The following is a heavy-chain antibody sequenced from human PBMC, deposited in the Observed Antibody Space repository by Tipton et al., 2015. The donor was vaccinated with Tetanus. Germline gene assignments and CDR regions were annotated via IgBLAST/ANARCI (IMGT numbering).Heavy chain of an antibody. CDR3: VKGTGSPHYFKY. J-gene: IGHJ4*02. D-gene: IGHD1-1*01. Sequence: SLRLSCAASGFTFRSYWMSWVRQAPGKGLEWVANIKEDGSETNYVDSVKGRFTISRDSAKSSLYLQMNSLRAEDTAVYYCVKGTGSPHYFKYWGQGTLVTASS. CDR2: IKEDGSET. CDR1: GFTFRSYW. V-gene: IGHV3-7*01.